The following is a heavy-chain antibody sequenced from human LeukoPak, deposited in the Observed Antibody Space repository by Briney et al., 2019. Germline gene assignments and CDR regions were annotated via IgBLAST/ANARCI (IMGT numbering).Heavy chain of an antibody. J-gene: IGHJ4*02. Sequence: ASVKVSCKASGGTFSSYAISWVRQAPGQGLEWMGRIIPILGIANYAQKFQGRVAITADKSTSTAYMELSSLRSEDTAVYYCARDTRPGMATHDYWGQGTLVTVSS. CDR3: ARDTRPGMATHDY. D-gene: IGHD5-24*01. V-gene: IGHV1-69*04. CDR2: IIPILGIA. CDR1: GGTFSSYA.